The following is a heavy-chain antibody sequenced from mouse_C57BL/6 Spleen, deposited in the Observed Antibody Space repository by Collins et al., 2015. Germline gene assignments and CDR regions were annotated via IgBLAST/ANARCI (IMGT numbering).Heavy chain of an antibody. V-gene: IGHV1S22*01. D-gene: IGHD3-2*02. J-gene: IGHJ3*01. CDR2: IYPGSGST. CDR3: TRQAGSQAWFAY. Sequence: LQQPGSELVRPGASVKLSCKASGYTFTSYWMHWVKQRPGQGLEWIGNIYPGSGSTNYDEKFKSKATLTVDTSSSTAYMQLSSLTSEDSAVYYCTRQAGSQAWFAYWGQGTLVTVSA. CDR1: GYTFTSYW.